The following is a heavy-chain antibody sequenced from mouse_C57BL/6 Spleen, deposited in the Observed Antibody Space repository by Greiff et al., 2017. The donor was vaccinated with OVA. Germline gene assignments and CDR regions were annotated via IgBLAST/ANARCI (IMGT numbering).Heavy chain of an antibody. D-gene: IGHD4-1*01. CDR3: ARSRTGSYWYFDV. J-gene: IGHJ1*03. V-gene: IGHV1-69*01. CDR2: IDPSDSYT. Sequence: VQLQQPGAELVKPGASVKLSCKASGYTFTSYWMHWVKQRPGQGLEWIGEIDPSDSYTNYNHKFKGKSTLTVDKSSSTAYMQLSSLTSEDSAFYYCARSRTGSYWYFDVWGTGTTVTVSS. CDR1: GYTFTSYW.